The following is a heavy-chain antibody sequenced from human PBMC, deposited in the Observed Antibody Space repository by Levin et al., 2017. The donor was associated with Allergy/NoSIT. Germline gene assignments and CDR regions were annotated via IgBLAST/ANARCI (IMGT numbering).Heavy chain of an antibody. V-gene: IGHV5-51*01. D-gene: IGHD5-18*01. CDR2: IYPGDSDT. Sequence: GESLKISCQGSGYTFTSHWIAWVRQMPGRGLEWMGIIYPGDSDTKYNPSFQGQVTISADKSINTAYLQWSSLKASDSAIYYCARVNTPKGGKNHYGLDVWGQGTAVTVSS. CDR3: ARVNTPKGGKNHYGLDV. CDR1: GYTFTSHW. J-gene: IGHJ6*02.